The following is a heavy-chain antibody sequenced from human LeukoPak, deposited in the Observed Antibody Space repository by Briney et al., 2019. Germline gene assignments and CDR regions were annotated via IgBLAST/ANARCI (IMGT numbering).Heavy chain of an antibody. V-gene: IGHV3-33*01. CDR3: ARDLRYYDSSGSDY. Sequence: GGSLRLSCAASGFTFSSYGMHWVRQAPGKGLEWVAVIWYDGSNKYYADSVKGRFTISRDNSKNTLYLQMNSLRAEDTAVYYCARDLRYYDSSGSDYWGQGTLVTVSS. CDR1: GFTFSSYG. J-gene: IGHJ4*02. D-gene: IGHD3-22*01. CDR2: IWYDGSNK.